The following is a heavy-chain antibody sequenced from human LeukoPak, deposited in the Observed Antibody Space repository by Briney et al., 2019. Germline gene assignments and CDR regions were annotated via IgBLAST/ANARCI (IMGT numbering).Heavy chain of an antibody. V-gene: IGHV3-43*02. CDR3: ASPGSGWYRFDY. CDR1: GFSFDDFA. J-gene: IGHJ4*02. CDR2: ISGDGGST. D-gene: IGHD6-19*01. Sequence: GGSLRLSCAASGFSFDDFAMHWVRQAPGKSLEWVSLISGDGGSTKYADSVEGRFTISRDNSKNSLYLQMNSLRTEDSALYYCASPGSGWYRFDYWGQGTLVTVSS.